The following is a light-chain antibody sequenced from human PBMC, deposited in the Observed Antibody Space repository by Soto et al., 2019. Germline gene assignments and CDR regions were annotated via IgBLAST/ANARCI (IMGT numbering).Light chain of an antibody. CDR1: QSIGDW. V-gene: IGKV1-5*01. CDR3: QQSYSVPIT. J-gene: IGKJ5*01. CDR2: DAS. Sequence: EIQMTQSPPTLSAYVGDRVTITCRASQSIGDWLAWYQQKPGKAPKLLIYDASSFESGVPSRFSGSGSGTEFTLTISSLQPDDFATYYCQQSYSVPITFGQVTRLEIK.